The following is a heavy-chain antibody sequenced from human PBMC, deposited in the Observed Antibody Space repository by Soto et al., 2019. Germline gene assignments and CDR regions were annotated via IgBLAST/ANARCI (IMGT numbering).Heavy chain of an antibody. D-gene: IGHD6-19*01. CDR2: IRSKANSYAT. CDR1: GFTFSGSA. CDR3: TKPRYGSGWGFDY. J-gene: IGHJ4*02. Sequence: GGSLRLSCAASGFTFSGSAMHWVRQASGKGLEWVGRIRSKANSYATAYAASVKGRFTISRDDSKNTAYLQMNSLKTEDTAVYYCTKPRYGSGWGFDYWGQGTMVTVSS. V-gene: IGHV3-73*01.